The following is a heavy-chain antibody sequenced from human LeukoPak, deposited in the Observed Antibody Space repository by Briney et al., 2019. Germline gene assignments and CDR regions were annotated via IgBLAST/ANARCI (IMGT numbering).Heavy chain of an antibody. CDR2: ISSSSSYI. D-gene: IGHD1-26*01. Sequence: GGSLRLSCAASGFTFSSFSMNWVRQAPGKGLEWVSSISSSSSYIYYADSVKGRFTTSRYNAKNSLYLQMNSLRADDTAVYYCARAYSGRYGLGYYYMDVWGKGTTVTISS. J-gene: IGHJ6*03. CDR1: GFTFSSFS. CDR3: ARAYSGRYGLGYYYMDV. V-gene: IGHV3-21*01.